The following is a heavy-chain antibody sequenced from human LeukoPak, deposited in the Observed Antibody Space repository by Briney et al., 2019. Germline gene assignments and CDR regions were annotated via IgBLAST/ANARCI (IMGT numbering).Heavy chain of an antibody. V-gene: IGHV1-2*06. D-gene: IGHD3-3*01. CDR1: GYTFTGYF. CDR3: ARGDYDFWSGYYTLGYFQH. J-gene: IGHJ1*01. CDR2: INPNSGGT. Sequence: GASVKVSCKASGYTFTGYFIHWVRQAPGQGLEWMGRINPNSGGTNSAQKFQGRVTMTRDTSISTAYMELSRLRSDDTAVYYCARGDYDFWSGYYTLGYFQHWGQGTLVTVSS.